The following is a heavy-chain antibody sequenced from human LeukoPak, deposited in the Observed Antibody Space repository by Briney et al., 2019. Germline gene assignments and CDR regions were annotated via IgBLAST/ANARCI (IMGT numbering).Heavy chain of an antibody. D-gene: IGHD1-14*01. CDR1: GFTFSSYA. CDR2: VYSGGST. V-gene: IGHV3-53*01. CDR3: ARGNPGGEYY. Sequence: GGSLRLSCAASGFTFSSYAMHWVRQAPGKGLEWVSTVYSGGSTYYADSVKGRFTISRDNSKNTLYLQMNSLRAEDTAVYYCARGNPGGEYYWGQGTLVTVSS. J-gene: IGHJ4*02.